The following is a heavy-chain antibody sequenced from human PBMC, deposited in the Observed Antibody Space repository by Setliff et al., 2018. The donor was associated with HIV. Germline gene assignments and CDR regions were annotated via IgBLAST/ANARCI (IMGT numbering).Heavy chain of an antibody. J-gene: IGHJ4*01. CDR2: IYYTGST. CDR3: ARSPGVDTNMAFDL. Sequence: SETLSLTCTVSGASISSSSHHWAWIRQPPGKGLEYIGNIYYTGSTHHNPSLESRVATSVDTSKSQVSLRLTSVTAADAAVYFCARSPGVDTNMAFDLWGQGSLVTVSS. D-gene: IGHD5-18*01. CDR1: GASISSSSHH. V-gene: IGHV4-39*01.